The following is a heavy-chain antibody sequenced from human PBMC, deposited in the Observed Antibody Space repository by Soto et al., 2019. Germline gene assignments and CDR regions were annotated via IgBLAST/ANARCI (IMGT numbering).Heavy chain of an antibody. CDR3: TTTKGLLEPPPNDF. D-gene: IGHD2-8*01. J-gene: IGHJ4*02. Sequence: EVQLVESGGGLVKPGGSLRLSCAGSGFTFSNAWMSWVRRAPGKGLEWVGRIKSDAYGGAIDYAAPVKGRFTISRDDSKNTMFMKMNNLRSEDTDVYSCTTTKGLLEPPPNDFGGQGTPVIVSS. CDR2: IKSDAYGGAI. V-gene: IGHV3-15*01. CDR1: GFTFSNAW.